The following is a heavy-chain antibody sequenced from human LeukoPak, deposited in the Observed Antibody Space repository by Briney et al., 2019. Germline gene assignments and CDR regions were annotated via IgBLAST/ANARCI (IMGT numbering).Heavy chain of an antibody. CDR3: ARVTVGASWFDY. CDR1: GGSVSSGSYD. V-gene: IGHV4-61*01. J-gene: IGHJ4*02. CDR2: IYYSGST. D-gene: IGHD1-26*01. Sequence: SETLSLTCTVSGGSVSSGSYDWSWIRQPPGKGLEGIGYIYYSGSTNYNPSLKSRVTISVDTSKSQYSLKLSSVTAADTAVYYCARVTVGASWFDYWGQGTLVTVSS.